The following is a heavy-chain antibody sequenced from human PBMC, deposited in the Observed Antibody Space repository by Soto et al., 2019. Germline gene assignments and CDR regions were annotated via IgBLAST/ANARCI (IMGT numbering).Heavy chain of an antibody. CDR1: GGSISSSSYY. V-gene: IGHV4-39*01. D-gene: IGHD3-22*01. CDR2: IYYSGST. J-gene: IGHJ4*02. Sequence: SETLSLTCTVSGGSISSSSYYWGWIRQPPGKGLEWIGSIYYSGSTYYNPSLKSRVTISVDTSKNQFSLKLSSVTAADTALYFCARARITGISGYYNYWCQGTLVTVSS. CDR3: ARARITGISGYYNY.